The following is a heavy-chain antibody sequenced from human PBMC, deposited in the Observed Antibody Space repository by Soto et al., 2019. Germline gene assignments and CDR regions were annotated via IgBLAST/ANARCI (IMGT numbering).Heavy chain of an antibody. CDR3: ARDRYSSIWRCFDY. V-gene: IGHV3-7*03. CDR1: GFTFISYW. Sequence: GGSLRLSCAASGFTFISYWMSWVSQAPGKGLGGGDNIKQDGGEKYYVDSVKGRFTISRDNATKSLYLQMNSLRAEDTAVYYCARDRYSSIWRCFDYWGQGTLVTVSS. J-gene: IGHJ4*02. D-gene: IGHD6-13*01. CDR2: IKQDGGEK.